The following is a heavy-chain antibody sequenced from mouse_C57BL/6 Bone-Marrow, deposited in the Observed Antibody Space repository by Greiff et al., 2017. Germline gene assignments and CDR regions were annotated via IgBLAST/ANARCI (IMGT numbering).Heavy chain of an antibody. Sequence: EVQLQESGTVLARPGASVKMSCKTSGYTFTSYWMHWVKQRPGQGLEWIGAIYPGNSDTSYNQKFKGKAKLTAVTSASTAYMELSSLTNEDSAVYYCTTCYGNAHWYFDVWGTGTTVTVSS. J-gene: IGHJ1*03. CDR1: GYTFTSYW. D-gene: IGHD2-10*01. CDR3: TTCYGNAHWYFDV. CDR2: IYPGNSDT. V-gene: IGHV1-5*01.